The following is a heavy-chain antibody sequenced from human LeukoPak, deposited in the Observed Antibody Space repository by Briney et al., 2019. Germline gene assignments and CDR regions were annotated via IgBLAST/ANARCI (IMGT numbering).Heavy chain of an antibody. V-gene: IGHV4-38-2*01. J-gene: IGHJ6*03. CDR3: ARQHDSYHYYYVDV. D-gene: IGHD2-21*01. Sequence: PSETLSLTCAVSGYPISSGYYWIWIRQPPGKGLEWIGSLYHSDSTYYNPSLESRVTMSVDTSKNQFSLKLSFVTAADTAVYYCARQHDSYHYYYVDVWGKGTTVTVSS. CDR2: LYHSDST. CDR1: GYPISSGYY.